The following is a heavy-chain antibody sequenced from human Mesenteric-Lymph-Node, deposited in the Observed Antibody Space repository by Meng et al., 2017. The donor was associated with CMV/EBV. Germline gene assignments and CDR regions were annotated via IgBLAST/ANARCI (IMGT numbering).Heavy chain of an antibody. CDR3: SRYRSGYFDY. V-gene: IGHV3-30*04. CDR2: ISYDGGNE. CDR1: GFTFSSYA. Sequence: GESLKISCAASGFTFSSYAMAWVRQAPGKGPEWEAIISYDGGNEYYADSVRGRFTITRDNSNNTLHLQMNSLRAEDTAVYFCSRYRSGYFDYWGMGTLVTVSS. J-gene: IGHJ4*02. D-gene: IGHD3-22*01.